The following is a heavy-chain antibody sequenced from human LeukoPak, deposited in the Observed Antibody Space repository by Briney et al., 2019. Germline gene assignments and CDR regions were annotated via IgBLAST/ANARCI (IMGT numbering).Heavy chain of an antibody. CDR1: GFTFTSSA. D-gene: IGHD1-26*01. V-gene: IGHV1-58*02. J-gene: IGHJ3*02. CDR3: AAGGGIVGATTAFDI. CDR2: IVVGSGNT. Sequence: GASVKVSCKASGFTFTSSAMQWVRQARGQRLEWIGWIVVGSGNTNYAQKFQERVTITRDMSTSTAYMELSSPRSEDTAVYYCAAGGGIVGATTAFDIWGQGTMVTVSS.